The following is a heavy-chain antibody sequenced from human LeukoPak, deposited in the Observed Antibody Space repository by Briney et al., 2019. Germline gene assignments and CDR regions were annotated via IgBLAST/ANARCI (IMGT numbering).Heavy chain of an antibody. CDR3: ARHGRIAVALNWFDP. V-gene: IGHV4-59*08. Sequence: SETLSLTCTVSGGSISSYYWSWIRQPPGKGLEWIGYIYYSGSTNYNPSLKCRVTISVDTSKNQFSLKLSSVTAADTAVYYCARHGRIAVALNWFDPWGQGTLVTVSS. CDR2: IYYSGST. J-gene: IGHJ5*02. CDR1: GGSISSYY. D-gene: IGHD6-19*01.